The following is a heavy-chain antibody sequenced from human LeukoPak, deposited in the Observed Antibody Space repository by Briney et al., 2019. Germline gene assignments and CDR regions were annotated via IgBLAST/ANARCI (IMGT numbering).Heavy chain of an antibody. CDR1: GYSFANYW. D-gene: IGHD3-22*01. Sequence: GESLKISCKGSGYSFANYWIGWVRQMPGKGLEWMGIIYPGDSDTKYSPSFQGQVTISADKSISTAYLQWSSLKPSDSATYYCARLGRYDNSGYYYAYWGQGIQITVSS. J-gene: IGHJ4*02. V-gene: IGHV5-51*01. CDR2: IYPGDSDT. CDR3: ARLGRYDNSGYYYAY.